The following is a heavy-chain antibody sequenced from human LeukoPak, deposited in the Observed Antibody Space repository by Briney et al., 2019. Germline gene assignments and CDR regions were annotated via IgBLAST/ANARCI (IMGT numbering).Heavy chain of an antibody. Sequence: SETPSLTCAVSGGSITNHYWTWIRQPPGKGLEWIGYIYCSGSTNYNPSLKSRVTISVNTSKNQFSLKLISVTAADTAVYFCARGGAWSDYWGQGALVTVSS. CDR3: ARGGAWSDY. CDR2: IYCSGST. J-gene: IGHJ4*02. CDR1: GGSITNHY. V-gene: IGHV4-59*11. D-gene: IGHD6-19*01.